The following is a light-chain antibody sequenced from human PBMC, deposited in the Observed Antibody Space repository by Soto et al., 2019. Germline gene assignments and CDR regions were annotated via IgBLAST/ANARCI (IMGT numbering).Light chain of an antibody. CDR2: EAS. CDR3: QQYDSYWT. CDR1: HSISTS. Sequence: DIQMTQSPSTLSASVGDRVTITCPASHSISTSLAWYQQKPGKAPKVLIYEASNLQRGVPTRFSGGGFGTDFTLTISSVQPDDFATYYCQQYDSYWTFGQGTKVEIK. J-gene: IGKJ1*01. V-gene: IGKV1-5*03.